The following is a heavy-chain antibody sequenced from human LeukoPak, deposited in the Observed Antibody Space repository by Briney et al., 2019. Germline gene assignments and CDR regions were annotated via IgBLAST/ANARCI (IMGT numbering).Heavy chain of an antibody. CDR3: ARAYSGIVVVPAARTRWDY. CDR2: INHSGST. J-gene: IGHJ4*02. V-gene: IGHV4-34*01. D-gene: IGHD2-2*01. Sequence: SETLSLTCAVYGGSFSGYYWSWIRQPPGKGPEWIGEINHSGSTNYNPSLKSRVTISVDTSKNQFSLKLSSVTAADTAVYYCARAYSGIVVVPAARTRWDYWGQGTLVTVSS. CDR1: GGSFSGYY.